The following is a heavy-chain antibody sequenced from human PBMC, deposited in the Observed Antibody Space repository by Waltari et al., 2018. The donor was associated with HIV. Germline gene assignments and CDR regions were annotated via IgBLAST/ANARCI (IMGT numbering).Heavy chain of an antibody. D-gene: IGHD3-3*01. V-gene: IGHV1-3*01. CDR1: VFTFNTHA. CDR2: SDAGTSNS. Sequence: QVQLVQSGAEVKKPGASVKVSCKALVFTFNTHAIQWLRQAPGAGLEWLGWSDAGTSNSRDSQKFQDRITMTRDTSATTAYIELSNLRLEDTAVYFCARDVVHYDVSSGYPGYFRNWGQGTLVTVSS. J-gene: IGHJ1*01. CDR3: ARDVVHYDVSSGYPGYFRN.